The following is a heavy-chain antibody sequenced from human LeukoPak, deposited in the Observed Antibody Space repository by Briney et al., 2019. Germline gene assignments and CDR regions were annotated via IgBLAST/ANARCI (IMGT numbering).Heavy chain of an antibody. V-gene: IGHV3-30*04. CDR1: EFTFSSYA. CDR3: AREIVAAIGFDY. D-gene: IGHD5-12*01. Sequence: PGGSLRLSCAASEFTFSSYAVHWVRQAPGKGLEWVAVISYDGSNEYYADSVKGRFTISRDNSRNTLYLQMNSLRADDTAIYYCAREIVAAIGFDYWGQGTLVTVSS. CDR2: ISYDGSNE. J-gene: IGHJ4*02.